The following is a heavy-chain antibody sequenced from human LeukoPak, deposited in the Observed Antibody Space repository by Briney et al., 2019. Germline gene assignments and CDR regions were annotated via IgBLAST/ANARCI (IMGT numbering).Heavy chain of an antibody. V-gene: IGHV4-34*01. Sequence: SEXLXXXCAVXGGSFSGYYWXWLRQPPGKGLEXIGEINHSGSTNYNPSLKSRVTISVDTSKNQFSLKLSSVTAADTAVYYCARGRADNWNYGGYYYYYYMDVWGKGTTVTVSS. J-gene: IGHJ6*03. CDR2: INHSGST. D-gene: IGHD1-7*01. CDR3: ARGRADNWNYGGYYYYYYMDV. CDR1: GGSFSGYY.